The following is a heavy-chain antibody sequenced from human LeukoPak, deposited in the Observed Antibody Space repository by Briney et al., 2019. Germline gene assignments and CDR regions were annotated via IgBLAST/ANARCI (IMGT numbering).Heavy chain of an antibody. D-gene: IGHD3-10*01. J-gene: IGHJ6*03. CDR2: IYYSGGT. CDR1: GGSISSHY. CDR3: ARVRHGSGSYYPYYYMDV. Sequence: PSETLSLTCTVSGGSISSHYWSWIRQPPGKGLEWIGYIYYSGGTNYNPSLKSRVTISVDTSKNQLSLKLSSVTAADTAVYYCARVRHGSGSYYPYYYMDVWGKGTTVTVSS. V-gene: IGHV4-59*11.